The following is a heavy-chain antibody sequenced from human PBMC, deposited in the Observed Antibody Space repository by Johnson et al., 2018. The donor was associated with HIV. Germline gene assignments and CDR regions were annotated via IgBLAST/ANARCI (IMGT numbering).Heavy chain of an antibody. CDR3: AKDQWSSSWTNDAFDI. V-gene: IGHV3-74*01. CDR1: GFTFRSYW. J-gene: IGHJ3*02. Sequence: VQLVESGGGLLQPGGSLRLSCAASGFTFRSYWMHWVRQPGKGLVWVSRISRDGLSTTYADSVKGRFTVSRDNAKNTVYLQMNSLRVEDTAVYYCAKDQWSSSWTNDAFDIWGQGTKVSVSS. D-gene: IGHD6-13*01. CDR2: ISRDGLST.